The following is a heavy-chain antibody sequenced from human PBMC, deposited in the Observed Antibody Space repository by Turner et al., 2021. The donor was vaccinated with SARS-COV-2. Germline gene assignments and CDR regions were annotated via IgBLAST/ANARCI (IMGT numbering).Heavy chain of an antibody. V-gene: IGHV4-59*01. CDR2: IHDSGTG. CDR1: GGSISSYY. D-gene: IGHD3-22*01. CDR3: AKALSERLYSYDSNYYLRNRFDP. Sequence: QVQLQESGPGLVKPSEPLSLPCSASGGSISSYYWGWIRQSPGKGLEWIGYIHDSGTGNYSPSVMSRVSSSVDTSKNQVSLRMTSVTAADTAVYYCAKALSERLYSYDSNYYLRNRFDPWGQGTLVTVS. J-gene: IGHJ5*02.